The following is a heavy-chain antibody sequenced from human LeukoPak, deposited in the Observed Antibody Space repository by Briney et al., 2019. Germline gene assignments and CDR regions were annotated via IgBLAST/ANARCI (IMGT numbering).Heavy chain of an antibody. V-gene: IGHV3-15*01. CDR2: IKSKAAGGTT. CDR3: TTDLEWELLDY. Sequence: TGGSPGLSCAASGFAYRNARMSWGRQAPGKGLESVGRIKSKAAGGTTGYAAAVRDRFTISRDDSENTLSLHMNSLKTEDTAVYYCTTDLEWELLDYWGHGTLVTVSS. D-gene: IGHD1-26*01. CDR1: GFAYRNAR. J-gene: IGHJ4*01.